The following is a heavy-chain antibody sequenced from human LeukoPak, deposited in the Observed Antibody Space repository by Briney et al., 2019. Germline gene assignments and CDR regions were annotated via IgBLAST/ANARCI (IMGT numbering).Heavy chain of an antibody. Sequence: SETLSLTCTVSGGSISSYYWSWIRQPPGKGLEWIGYIYYSGSTNYNPSLKSRVTISVDTSKNQFSLKLSSVTAADTAVYFCARGYPSLGAFDIWGQGALVTVSS. J-gene: IGHJ3*02. CDR1: GGSISSYY. D-gene: IGHD2-2*01. CDR3: ARGYPSLGAFDI. V-gene: IGHV4-59*08. CDR2: IYYSGST.